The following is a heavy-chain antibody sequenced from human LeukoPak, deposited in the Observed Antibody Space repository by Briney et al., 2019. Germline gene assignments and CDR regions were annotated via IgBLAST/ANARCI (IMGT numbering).Heavy chain of an antibody. J-gene: IGHJ5*02. V-gene: IGHV3-48*04. D-gene: IGHD6-6*01. CDR2: ISSSSSTI. CDR1: GFTFSSYS. CDR3: ARDRRIQGFDP. Sequence: PGGSLRLSCAASGFTFSSYSMNWVRQAPGKGLEWVSYISSSSSTIYYADSVKGRFTISRDNAKNSLYLQMNSLRAEDTAVYYCARDRRIQGFDPWGQGTLVTVSS.